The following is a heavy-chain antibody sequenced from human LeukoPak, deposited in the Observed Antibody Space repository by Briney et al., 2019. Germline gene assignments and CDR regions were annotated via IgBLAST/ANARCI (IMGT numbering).Heavy chain of an antibody. CDR2: IIPIFGTA. CDR1: GGTFSSYA. D-gene: IGHD5-18*01. V-gene: IGHV1-69*06. J-gene: IGHJ5*02. CDR3: ARDNEDRGYSYLDP. Sequence: ASVKVSCKASGGTFSSYAISWVRQAPGQGLEWMGGIIPIFGTANYAQKFQGRVTITADKSTSTAYMELSSLRSEDTAVYYCARDNEDRGYSYLDPWGQGTLVTVSS.